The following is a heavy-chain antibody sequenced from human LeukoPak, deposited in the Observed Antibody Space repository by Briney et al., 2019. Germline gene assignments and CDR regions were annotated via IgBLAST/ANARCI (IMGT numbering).Heavy chain of an antibody. CDR1: GFTFSSYS. Sequence: GGSLRLSCAASGFTFSSYSMNWVRQAPGKGLEWVSSISSSSSYIYHADSVKGRFTISRDNAKNSLYLQMNSLRAEDTAVYYCARDRPLCTNGVCYTRAYDYWGQGTLVTVSS. V-gene: IGHV3-21*01. CDR2: ISSSSSYI. J-gene: IGHJ4*02. D-gene: IGHD2-8*01. CDR3: ARDRPLCTNGVCYTRAYDY.